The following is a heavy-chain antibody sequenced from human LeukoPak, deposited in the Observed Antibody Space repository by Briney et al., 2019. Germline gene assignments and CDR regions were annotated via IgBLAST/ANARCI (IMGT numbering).Heavy chain of an antibody. CDR3: VLGAYWNDDKNAFHI. D-gene: IGHD1-1*01. CDR1: GLTFSSYD. CDR2: IGATGDT. J-gene: IGHJ3*02. V-gene: IGHV3-13*01. Sequence: GGSLRLSCAASGLTFSSYDMHWVRQAAGKGLEWVSSIGATGDTYYIDSVKGRFTIPRENAKKSLYLQVSSLRVEDTAVYFCVLGAYWNDDKNAFHIWGPGTMVIVSS.